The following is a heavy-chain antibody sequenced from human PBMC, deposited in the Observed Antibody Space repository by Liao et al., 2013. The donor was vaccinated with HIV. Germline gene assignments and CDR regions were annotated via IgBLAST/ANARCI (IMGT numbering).Heavy chain of an antibody. CDR2: IYTSGST. V-gene: IGHV4-59*10. D-gene: IGHD5-18*01. CDR1: GGSFSGYY. Sequence: QVQLQQWGAGLLKPSETLSLTCAVYGGSFSGYYWSWIRQPAGKGLEWIGRIYTSGSTNYNPSLKSRVTMSVDTSKNQFSLKLSSVTAADTAVYYCARDRGYSYGYYFDYWGQGTLVTVSS. CDR3: ARDRGYSYGYYFDY. J-gene: IGHJ4*02.